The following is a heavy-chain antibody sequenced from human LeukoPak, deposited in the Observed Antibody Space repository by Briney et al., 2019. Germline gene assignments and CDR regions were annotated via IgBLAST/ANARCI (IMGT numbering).Heavy chain of an antibody. V-gene: IGHV4-39*07. CDR3: ARVKEYYYNYMDV. Sequence: PSETLSLTCTVSGGSISSSSYYWGWIRQPPGKGLEWIGSIYYSGSAYYNPSLKSRVTISVDTSKNQFSLKVSSVTAADTAVYTCARVKEYYYNYMDVWGKGTTVTVSS. CDR2: IYYSGSA. J-gene: IGHJ6*03. CDR1: GGSISSSSYY.